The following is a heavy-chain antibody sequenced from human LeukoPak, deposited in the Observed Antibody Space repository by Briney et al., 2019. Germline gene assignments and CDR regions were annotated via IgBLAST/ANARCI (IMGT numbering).Heavy chain of an antibody. J-gene: IGHJ5*02. Sequence: GASVKVSCKASGYTFTSYYMHWVRQAPGQGLEWMGIINPSGGSTSYAQKFQGRVTMTRDTSTRTVYMELSSLRSEGTAVYYCARGGFRQVPNNWFDPWGQGTLVTVSS. CDR1: GYTFTSYY. CDR2: INPSGGST. V-gene: IGHV1-46*01. CDR3: ARGGFRQVPNNWFDP.